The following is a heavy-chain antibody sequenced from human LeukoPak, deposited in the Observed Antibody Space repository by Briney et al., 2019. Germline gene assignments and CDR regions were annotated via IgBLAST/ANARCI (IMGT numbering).Heavy chain of an antibody. Sequence: GGSLRLSCAASGFTFSSYGMHWVRQAPGKGLEWVAVISYDGSNKYYADSVKGRFTISRDNSKNTLYLQMNSLRAEDTAVYYCAKARETWYYDILTGYYYDYWGQGTLITVSS. CDR2: ISYDGSNK. V-gene: IGHV3-30*18. CDR1: GFTFSSYG. D-gene: IGHD3-9*01. J-gene: IGHJ4*02. CDR3: AKARETWYYDILTGYYYDY.